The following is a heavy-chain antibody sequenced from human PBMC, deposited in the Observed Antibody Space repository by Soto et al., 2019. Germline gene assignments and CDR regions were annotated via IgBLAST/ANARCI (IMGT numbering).Heavy chain of an antibody. CDR1: GYTFTSYD. CDR3: ARGSYSSSWYYYYGMDV. CDR2: MNPNSGNT. D-gene: IGHD6-13*01. Sequence: GASVKVSCKASGYTFTSYDINWVRQATGQGLEWMGWMNPNSGNTGYAQKFQGRVTMTRNTSISTAYMELSSLRSEDTAVYHCARGSYSSSWYYYYGMDVWGQGTTVTVSS. V-gene: IGHV1-8*01. J-gene: IGHJ6*02.